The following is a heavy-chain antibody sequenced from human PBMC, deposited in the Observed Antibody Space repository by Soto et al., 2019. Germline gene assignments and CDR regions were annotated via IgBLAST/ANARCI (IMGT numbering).Heavy chain of an antibody. Sequence: PSETLSLTCTVSGGSINNGNSWSCVRQSPGRGLEWIGEIYYSGRTQYNPSLKSRISISVDNPKNQISLKLISVTAADTARYYCAASYCSGGRCSAYAMDIWGQGTTVTVSS. CDR1: GGSINNGNS. D-gene: IGHD2-15*01. CDR2: IYYSGRT. V-gene: IGHV4-4*02. J-gene: IGHJ6*02. CDR3: AASYCSGGRCSAYAMDI.